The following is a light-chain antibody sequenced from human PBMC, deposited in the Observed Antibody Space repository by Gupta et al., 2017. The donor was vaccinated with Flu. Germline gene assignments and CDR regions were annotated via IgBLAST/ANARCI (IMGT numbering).Light chain of an antibody. Sequence: ATLAESASDSVSLSHGLSHSSGCNYLEWYEQKPGQSPMLLIVVASQRVSGVPDRFSGRGSGTYFTLTISRLDAEDFAVYYCQHERNTPLTFGGGTKVEIK. J-gene: IGKJ4*01. CDR3: QHERNTPLT. CDR2: VAS. V-gene: IGKV3D-20*02. CDR1: HSSGCNY.